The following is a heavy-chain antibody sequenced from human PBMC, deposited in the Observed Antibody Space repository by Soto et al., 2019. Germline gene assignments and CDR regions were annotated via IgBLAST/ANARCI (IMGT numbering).Heavy chain of an antibody. CDR3: TRGYGDYVRDY. CDR2: IRSKANNYAT. Sequence: EVQLVESGGGLVQPGESLKLSCAVSGFTFSGSAMHWVRQASGKGLEWVGRIRSKANNYATAYAASVKGRFTISRDDSKNTAYLQMNSLNSEDTAVYYFTRGYGDYVRDYWGQGTLVTVSS. V-gene: IGHV3-73*01. D-gene: IGHD4-17*01. CDR1: GFTFSGSA. J-gene: IGHJ4*02.